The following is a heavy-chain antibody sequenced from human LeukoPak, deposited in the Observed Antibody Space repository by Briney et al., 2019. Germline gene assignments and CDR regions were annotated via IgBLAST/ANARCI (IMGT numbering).Heavy chain of an antibody. V-gene: IGHV4-39*07. CDR2: IHYTGST. Sequence: PSETLSLTCTVSGGSIDRGDYYWGWVRQPPGKGLECIASIHYTGSTYYDPSLKGRVTLSVDTSKNQFSLNLYSVTAADTAIYYCARHPIERSLGGVPDWFDPWGQGTLVTVSS. J-gene: IGHJ5*02. D-gene: IGHD3-3*01. CDR1: GGSIDRGDYY. CDR3: ARHPIERSLGGVPDWFDP.